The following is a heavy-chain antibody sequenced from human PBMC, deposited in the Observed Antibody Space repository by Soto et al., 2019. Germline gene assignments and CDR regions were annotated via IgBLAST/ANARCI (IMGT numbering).Heavy chain of an antibody. J-gene: IGHJ6*02. CDR3: ARAPSSDYGMDV. CDR2: INPSGGST. D-gene: IGHD3-3*01. Sequence: GASVKVSCKASGYTFTSYYIHWVRQAPGQGLEWMSIINPSGGSTTYARKFQGRVSMTRDTSTSTDYMELTSLRSEDTAVFYCARAPSSDYGMDVWGQGTTVTVS. CDR1: GYTFTSYY. V-gene: IGHV1-46*01.